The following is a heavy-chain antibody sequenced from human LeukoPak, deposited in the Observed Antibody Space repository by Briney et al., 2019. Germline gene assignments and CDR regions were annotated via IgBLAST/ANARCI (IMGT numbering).Heavy chain of an antibody. V-gene: IGHV3-74*01. CDR2: INSDGSST. CDR3: ARDQDYGSGNFDY. D-gene: IGHD3-10*01. J-gene: IGHJ4*02. CDR1: GFTFSSYW. Sequence: PGGSLRLSCAASGFTFSSYWIHWVRQAPGKGLVWVSRINSDGSSTSYADSVKGRFTISRDNAKNTLYLQMNSLRAEDTAVYYCARDQDYGSGNFDYWGQGTLVTVSS.